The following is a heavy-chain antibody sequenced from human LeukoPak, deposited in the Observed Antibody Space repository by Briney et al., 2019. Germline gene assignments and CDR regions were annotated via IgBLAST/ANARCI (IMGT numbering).Heavy chain of an antibody. Sequence: GGSLRLPCAASGFTFSNAWMSWVRQAPGKGLEWVGRIKSKTDGGTTDYAAPVKGRFTISRDDSKNTLYLQMNSLKTEDTAVYYCTTSGSYQIGEYYFDYWGQGTLVTVSS. CDR3: TTSGSYQIGEYYFDY. CDR1: GFTFSNAW. J-gene: IGHJ4*02. D-gene: IGHD1-26*01. V-gene: IGHV3-15*01. CDR2: IKSKTDGGTT.